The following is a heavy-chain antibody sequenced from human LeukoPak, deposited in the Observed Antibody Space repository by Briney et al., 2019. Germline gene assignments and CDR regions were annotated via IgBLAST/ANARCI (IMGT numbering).Heavy chain of an antibody. Sequence: GGSLRLSCAASGFTFDDYAMHWVRQAPGKGLVWVSRINSDGSSTSYADPVKGRFTISRDNAKNTLYLQMNSLRAEDTAVYYCARRSAAKDAFDIWGQGTMVTVSS. CDR1: GFTFDDYA. CDR3: ARRSAAKDAFDI. CDR2: INSDGSST. J-gene: IGHJ3*02. D-gene: IGHD6-25*01. V-gene: IGHV3-74*01.